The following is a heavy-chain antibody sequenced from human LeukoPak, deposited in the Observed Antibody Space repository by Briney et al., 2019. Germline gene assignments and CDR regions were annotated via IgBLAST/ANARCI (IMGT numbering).Heavy chain of an antibody. V-gene: IGHV3-66*01. CDR3: TRDPDA. J-gene: IGHJ5*02. Sequence: SGGSLRLSCAASGFTVSNYYMSWVRKAPGKGLEWVSVICSGGDTYYADSVKGRFTLSRDNSKNTLYLQMNSLRAEDTAVYYCTRDPDAWGQGTLVTVSS. CDR2: ICSGGDT. CDR1: GFTVSNYY.